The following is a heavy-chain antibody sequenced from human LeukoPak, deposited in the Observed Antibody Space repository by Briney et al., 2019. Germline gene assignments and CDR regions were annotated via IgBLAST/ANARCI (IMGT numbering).Heavy chain of an antibody. CDR3: TRGSIAYYYMDV. CDR2: IYYSGST. Sequence: SETLSLTCTVSGGSISSSSYYWGWIRQPPGKGLEWIGSIYYSGSTYYNSSLKSRITISVDMSKSQFSLKLRSVTAADTAVYYCTRGSIAYYYMDVWGKGTTVTISS. D-gene: IGHD3-22*01. J-gene: IGHJ6*03. V-gene: IGHV4-39*07. CDR1: GGSISSSSYY.